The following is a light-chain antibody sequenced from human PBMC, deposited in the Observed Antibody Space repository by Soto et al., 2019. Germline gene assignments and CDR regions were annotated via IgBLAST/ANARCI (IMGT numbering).Light chain of an antibody. CDR3: QQYNDYWS. Sequence: DTQMTQSPSTLSASVGDTVTITCRASRGLHTWLAWYQHKPGKAPKLLIHGASTLESGVPSRFSGSGSGTEFTLTKSSLQPDDFATYYCQQYNDYWSFGQGTKVDIK. CDR1: RGLHTW. J-gene: IGKJ1*01. CDR2: GAS. V-gene: IGKV1-5*03.